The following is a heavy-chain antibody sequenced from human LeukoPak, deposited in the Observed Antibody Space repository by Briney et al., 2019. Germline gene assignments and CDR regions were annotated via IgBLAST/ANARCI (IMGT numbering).Heavy chain of an antibody. V-gene: IGHV1-46*01. D-gene: IGHD3-10*01. Sequence: ASVKVSCKASGYTFTSYYMHWVRQAPGQGLEWMGIINPSGGSTSYAQKFQGRVTMTRDTSTSTVYMELSSLRSEDTAVYYCARAVPYYYGSGSYYYFDYWGQGTLVTVSS. J-gene: IGHJ4*02. CDR3: ARAVPYYYGSGSYYYFDY. CDR2: INPSGGST. CDR1: GYTFTSYY.